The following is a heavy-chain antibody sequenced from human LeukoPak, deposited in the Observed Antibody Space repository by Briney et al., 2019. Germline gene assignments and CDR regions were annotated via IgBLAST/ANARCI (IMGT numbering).Heavy chain of an antibody. J-gene: IGHJ5*02. D-gene: IGHD3-16*02. CDR2: INPNSGGT. CDR1: GYTFTGYY. Sequence: ASVKVSCKASGYTFTGYYMHWVRQAPGQGLEWMGRINPNSGGTNYAQKLQGRVTMTTDTSTSTAYMELRSLRSDDTAVYYCARDRRITFGGVIVGSFGPWGQGTLVTVS. CDR3: ARDRRITFGGVIVGSFGP. V-gene: IGHV1-2*06.